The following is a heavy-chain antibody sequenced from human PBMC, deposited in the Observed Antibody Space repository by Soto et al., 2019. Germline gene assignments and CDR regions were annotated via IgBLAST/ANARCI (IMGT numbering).Heavy chain of an antibody. CDR3: ARDCSGGSCYYLDN. CDR1: GFTFSTYG. D-gene: IGHD2-15*01. CDR2: TWYDGSNS. J-gene: IGHJ4*02. Sequence: LRLSCAASGFTFSTYGMHWVRQAPGKGLEWVAVTWYDGSNSFYADSVKGRFTISRDNSKRTLYLQMDRLRVGDTAVYYCARDCSGGSCYYLDNWGQGTLVTVSS. V-gene: IGHV3-33*01.